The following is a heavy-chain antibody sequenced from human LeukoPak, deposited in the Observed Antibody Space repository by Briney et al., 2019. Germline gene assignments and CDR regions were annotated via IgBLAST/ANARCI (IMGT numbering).Heavy chain of an antibody. CDR3: ARSPGYDILTGPLRGGDAFDI. CDR1: GYTFTSYG. V-gene: IGHV1-18*01. CDR2: ISAYNGNT. J-gene: IGHJ3*02. D-gene: IGHD3-9*01. Sequence: GATVKVSCKASGYTFTSYGISWVRQAPGQGLEWMGWISAYNGNTNYAQKLQGRVTMTTDTSTSTAYMELRSLRSDDTAVYYCARSPGYDILTGPLRGGDAFDIWGQGTMVTVSS.